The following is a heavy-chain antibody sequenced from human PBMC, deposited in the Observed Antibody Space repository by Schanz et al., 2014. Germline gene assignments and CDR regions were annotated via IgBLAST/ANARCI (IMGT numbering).Heavy chain of an antibody. CDR2: VSSSSSYT. Sequence: VHLLDSGGGLVQPGGSLRLSCAASGFTFSDYYMSWIRQAPGKGLEWVSYVSSSSSYTHYADSVKGRFTISRDNAKNSLYLQMNSLRAEDTAVYYCAKSDAFDIWGQGTLVTVSS. J-gene: IGHJ3*02. CDR3: AKSDAFDI. CDR1: GFTFSDYY. V-gene: IGHV3-11*03.